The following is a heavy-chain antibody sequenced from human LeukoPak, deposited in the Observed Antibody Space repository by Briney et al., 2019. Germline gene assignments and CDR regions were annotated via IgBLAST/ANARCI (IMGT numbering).Heavy chain of an antibody. CDR3: ASGNYYDSSGYFGAYPAI. D-gene: IGHD3-22*01. V-gene: IGHV4-38-2*02. CDR2: IYHSGST. Sequence: PSETLSLTCTVSGYSISSGYYWGWIRQPPGKGLEWIGSIYHSGSTYYNPSLKSRVTISVDTSKTQFSLKMSSVTAADTAVYYCASGNYYDSSGYFGAYPAIWGQGTMVTVSS. J-gene: IGHJ3*02. CDR1: GYSISSGYY.